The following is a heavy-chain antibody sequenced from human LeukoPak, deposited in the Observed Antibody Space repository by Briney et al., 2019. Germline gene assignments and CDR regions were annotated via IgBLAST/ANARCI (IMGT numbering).Heavy chain of an antibody. CDR2: ISGSGGST. V-gene: IGHV3-23*01. CDR1: GFTFSSYA. D-gene: IGHD3-16*02. Sequence: PGGSLRLSCAASGFTFSSYAMSWVRQAPGKGLEWVSAISGSGGSTYYADSVKGRFTISRDNSKNTLYLQMNSLRAEDTAVYYCASIPVSPRYYYYGMDVWGQGTRSPSP. CDR3: ASIPVSPRYYYYGMDV. J-gene: IGHJ6*02.